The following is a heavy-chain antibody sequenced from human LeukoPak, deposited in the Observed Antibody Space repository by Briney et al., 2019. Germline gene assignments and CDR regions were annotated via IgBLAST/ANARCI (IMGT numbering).Heavy chain of an antibody. CDR1: GGSISSYY. V-gene: IGHV4-59*01. Sequence: SETLSLTCTVSGGSISSYYWSWIRQPPGKGLEWIGYIYYSGSTNYNPSLKSRVTISVDTSKNQFSLKLTSVTAADTAVHYCARGILGRYYFDYWGQGTLVTVSS. CDR3: ARGILGRYYFDY. J-gene: IGHJ4*02. CDR2: IYYSGST. D-gene: IGHD3-3*02.